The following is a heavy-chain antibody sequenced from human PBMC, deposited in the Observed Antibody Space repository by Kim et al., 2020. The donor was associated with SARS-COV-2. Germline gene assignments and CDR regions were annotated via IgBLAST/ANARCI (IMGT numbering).Heavy chain of an antibody. J-gene: IGHJ6*02. CDR3: AKIRWDFTHYGMDV. CDR2: ISWNSGSI. CDR1: GFTFDDYA. D-gene: IGHD3-3*01. V-gene: IGHV3-9*01. Sequence: GGSLRLSCAASGFTFDDYAIHWVRQAPGKGLEWVSGISWNSGSIGYADSVKGRFTISRDNAKNSLYLQMNSLRAEDTALYYCAKIRWDFTHYGMDVWGQGTTVTVSS.